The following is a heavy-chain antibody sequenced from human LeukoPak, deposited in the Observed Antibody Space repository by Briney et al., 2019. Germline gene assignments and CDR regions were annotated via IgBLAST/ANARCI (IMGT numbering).Heavy chain of an antibody. CDR2: VYISGDT. CDR1: GGSVTTAHWY. D-gene: IGHD2-21*01. CDR3: ARLIAEVGGGTNYFDT. Sequence: PSETLSLTCTVSGGSVTTAHWYWSWVPQPAGKGLEWIGRVYISGDTKYNPSLKSRVIMSLDASKNQFSLRLTSVTAADTAVYYCARLIAEVGGGTNYFDTWGQGTLVTVSS. V-gene: IGHV4-4*07. J-gene: IGHJ4*02.